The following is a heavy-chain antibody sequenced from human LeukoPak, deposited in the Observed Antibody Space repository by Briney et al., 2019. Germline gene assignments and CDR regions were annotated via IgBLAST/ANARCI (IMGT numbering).Heavy chain of an antibody. Sequence: ASVKVSCKASGYTFTSYDINWVRQATGQGLEWMGWMNPNSGNTGYAQKFQGRVTMTRNTSISTAYMELSSLRSEDTAVYYCARDRLWFGEGEGAFDIWGQGTMVTVSS. CDR3: ARDRLWFGEGEGAFDI. CDR1: GYTFTSYD. D-gene: IGHD3-10*01. J-gene: IGHJ3*02. V-gene: IGHV1-8*01. CDR2: MNPNSGNT.